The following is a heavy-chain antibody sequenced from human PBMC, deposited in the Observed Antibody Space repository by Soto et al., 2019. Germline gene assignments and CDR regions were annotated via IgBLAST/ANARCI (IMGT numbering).Heavy chain of an antibody. CDR2: IYHSGST. CDR1: GYSTSSGYH. Sequence: PSEPLSLTRAVSGYSTSSGYHWRWIRQPPGKGLEWIGSIYHSGSTYYNPSLKSRVTISVDTSKNQFSLKPSSVTAADTAVYYCAREPFRPDDSSGYNWFDPWGQGTLVTVS. CDR3: AREPFRPDDSSGYNWFDP. D-gene: IGHD3-22*01. J-gene: IGHJ5*02. V-gene: IGHV4-38-2*02.